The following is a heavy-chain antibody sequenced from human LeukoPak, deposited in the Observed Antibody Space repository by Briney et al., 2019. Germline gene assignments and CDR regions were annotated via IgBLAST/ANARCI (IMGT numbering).Heavy chain of an antibody. V-gene: IGHV4-34*01. J-gene: IGHJ4*02. CDR3: AGERQGYTMYSSRRGPNFDY. Sequence: SETLSLTCAVYGGSFSGYYWSWVRQPPGKGLEWIGEINHSGSTNYNPSLKSRVTISVDTSKNQFSLKLSSVTAADTAVYYCAGERQGYTMYSSRRGPNFDYWGQGTLVTVSS. CDR2: INHSGST. D-gene: IGHD6-13*01. CDR1: GGSFSGYY.